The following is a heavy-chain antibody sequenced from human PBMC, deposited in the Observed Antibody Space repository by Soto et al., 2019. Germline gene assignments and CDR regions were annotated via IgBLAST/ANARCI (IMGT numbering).Heavy chain of an antibody. V-gene: IGHV3-53*02. J-gene: IGHJ6*02. CDR2: IYSGGST. CDR1: GFTVSSNY. Sequence: EVQLVETGGGLIQPGGSLRLSCAASGFTVSSNYMSWVRQAPGKGLEWVSVIYSGGSTYYADSVKGRFTISRDNSKNTLYLQMNSLRAEDTAVYYCARDNGSYSDYYYYYYGMDVCGQGTTVTVSS. CDR3: ARDNGSYSDYYYYYYGMDV. D-gene: IGHD1-26*01.